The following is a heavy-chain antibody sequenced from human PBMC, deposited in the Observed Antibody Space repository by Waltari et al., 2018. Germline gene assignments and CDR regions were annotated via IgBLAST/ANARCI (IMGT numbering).Heavy chain of an antibody. J-gene: IGHJ5*02. Sequence: QVQLQESGPGLVKPSETLSLTCTVSGYSISSGYYWGWIRQPPGKGLEWIGSIYHSGSTYYNPSLKSRVTISVDTSKNQFSLKLSSVTAADTAVYYCARDLHVGWNDGGHWFDPWGQGTLVTVSS. V-gene: IGHV4-38-2*02. CDR3: ARDLHVGWNDGGHWFDP. CDR2: IYHSGST. D-gene: IGHD1-1*01. CDR1: GYSISSGYY.